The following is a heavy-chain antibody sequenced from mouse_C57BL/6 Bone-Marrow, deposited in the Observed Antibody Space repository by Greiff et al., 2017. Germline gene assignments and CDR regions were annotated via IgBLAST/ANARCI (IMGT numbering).Heavy chain of an antibody. CDR2: IDPSDSYT. J-gene: IGHJ1*03. D-gene: IGHD1-1*01. Sequence: VQLQQPGAELVMPGASVKLSCKASGYTFTSYWMHWVKQRPGQGLEWIGEIDPSDSYTNYNQKFKGKSTLTVDKSSSTAYMQLSSLTSEDSAVYYCARRRITTVPFWYFDVWGTGTTVTVSS. V-gene: IGHV1-69*01. CDR3: ARRRITTVPFWYFDV. CDR1: GYTFTSYW.